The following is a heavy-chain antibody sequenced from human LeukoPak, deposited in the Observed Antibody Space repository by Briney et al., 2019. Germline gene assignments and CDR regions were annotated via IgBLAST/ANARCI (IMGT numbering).Heavy chain of an antibody. Sequence: SETLSLTCSVSGDSISSNYWTWIRQTPGKGLGWIGHFYYSGSTNYNPSLKSRVTISADTSKNQFSLKLTSVTAADTAVYYCANRDGVYWGQGILVTVSS. D-gene: IGHD3-3*01. V-gene: IGHV4-59*01. CDR1: GDSISSNY. CDR2: FYYSGST. J-gene: IGHJ4*02. CDR3: ANRDGVY.